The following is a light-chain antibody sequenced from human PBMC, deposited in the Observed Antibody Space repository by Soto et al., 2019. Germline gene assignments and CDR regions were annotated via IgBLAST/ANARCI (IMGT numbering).Light chain of an antibody. CDR1: QSVSGSY. CDR3: QHYGSPLT. V-gene: IGKV3-20*01. J-gene: IGKJ4*01. Sequence: EIVLTQSPGTLSLSHGERATLSCRASQSVSGSYLAWYQQKPGQAPRLFIYGTSSRATGIPDRFSGSGSGTDFTLTISRLEPEDFAVYYCQHYGSPLTFGGGTKVDI. CDR2: GTS.